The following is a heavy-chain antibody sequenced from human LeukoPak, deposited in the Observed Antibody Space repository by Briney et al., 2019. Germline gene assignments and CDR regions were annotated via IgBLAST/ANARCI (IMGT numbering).Heavy chain of an antibody. Sequence: SQTLSLTCIVSGGSISSGGYYWTWIRQHPGKGLEWIGYIYNSGRMSYNASLERRLTISLETSKNQFSLKLSSVTAADTAVYYCARGQFSPPAYCGGDCYSWLDYWGQGTLVTVSS. D-gene: IGHD2-21*02. J-gene: IGHJ4*02. CDR1: GGSISSGGYY. CDR2: IYNSGRM. CDR3: ARGQFSPPAYCGGDCYSWLDY. V-gene: IGHV4-31*03.